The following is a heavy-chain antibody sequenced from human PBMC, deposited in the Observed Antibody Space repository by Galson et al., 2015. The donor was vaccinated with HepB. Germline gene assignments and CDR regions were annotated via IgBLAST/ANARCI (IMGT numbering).Heavy chain of an antibody. CDR3: ARFLGYCSRDSCYGDS. D-gene: IGHD2-15*01. CDR1: GYSFSNYW. CDR2: VYPGDSDT. V-gene: IGHV5-51*03. J-gene: IGHJ4*02. Sequence: QSGAEVKQPGESLKISCKGSGYSFSNYWIGWVRQMPGKGLEWMGIVYPGDSDTRYSPSFQGQVTVSADKSIGTAYLQWSRLKASDTAMYYCARFLGYCSRDSCYGDSGGQGTLVAVSS.